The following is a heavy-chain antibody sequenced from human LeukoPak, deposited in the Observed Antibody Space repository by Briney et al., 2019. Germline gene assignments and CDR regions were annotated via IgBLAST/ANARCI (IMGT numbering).Heavy chain of an antibody. J-gene: IGHJ5*02. CDR2: IYPGDSDT. CDR3: ARLGPDYGDYVFDP. V-gene: IGHV5-51*01. D-gene: IGHD4-17*01. Sequence: GESLKISCKGSGYSFSTYWIGWVRQMPGKGLEWMGIIYPGDSDTRYSPSSQGQVTISADKSISTAYLQWSSLKASDTAMYYCARLGPDYGDYVFDPWGQGTLVTVSS. CDR1: GYSFSTYW.